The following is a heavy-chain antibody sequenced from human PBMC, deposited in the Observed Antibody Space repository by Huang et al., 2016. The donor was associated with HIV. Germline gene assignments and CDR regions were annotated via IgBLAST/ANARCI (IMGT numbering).Heavy chain of an antibody. CDR3: ARGQGGYYYYMDV. J-gene: IGHJ6*03. Sequence: QVQLQQWGAGLLRPSETLSLTCAVYGGSLSGYYGTWIRQPPGKGLEWIGEINHSENTNYNPSLKSRVTISVDTSRNQFSLTLTSVTAADTAVYYCARGQGGYYYYMDVWGKGTTVTVSS. CDR2: INHSENT. V-gene: IGHV4-34*01. CDR1: GGSLSGYY.